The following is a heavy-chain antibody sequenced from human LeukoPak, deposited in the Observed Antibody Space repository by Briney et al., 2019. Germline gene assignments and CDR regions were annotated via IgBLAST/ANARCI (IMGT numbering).Heavy chain of an antibody. CDR3: AKDMGMTTITGGFDY. V-gene: IGHV3-21*04. CDR1: GFTFSSYS. J-gene: IGHJ4*02. Sequence: GGSLRLSCAASGFTFSSYSMNWVRQAPGKGLEWVSSISSSSSYKNYADSVKGRFTISRDNSKNSLYLQMNSLRTEDTALYYCAKDMGMTTITGGFDYWGQGTLVTVSS. CDR2: ISSSSSYK. D-gene: IGHD4-11*01.